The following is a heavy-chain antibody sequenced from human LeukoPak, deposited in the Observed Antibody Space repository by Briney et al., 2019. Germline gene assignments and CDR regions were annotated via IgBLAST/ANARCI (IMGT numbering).Heavy chain of an antibody. J-gene: IGHJ6*03. Sequence: GSSVKVSCKASGDTFNNYIITWVPQAPGQGLEWMGGVMPLFNTPNYAQKFQGRITIITDASTHTSYMELRSLRSEDTAVYSCARVDRHHFYMDVWGKGTTVTVSS. D-gene: IGHD1-14*01. CDR2: VMPLFNTP. V-gene: IGHV1-69*05. CDR3: ARVDRHHFYMDV. CDR1: GDTFNNYI.